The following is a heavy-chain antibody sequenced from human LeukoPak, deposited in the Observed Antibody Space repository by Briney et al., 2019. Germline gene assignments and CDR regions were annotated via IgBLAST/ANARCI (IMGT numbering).Heavy chain of an antibody. J-gene: IGHJ4*02. CDR3: ARGLYSSGWYLFDY. V-gene: IGHV1-2*02. CDR1: GYTFTGYY. D-gene: IGHD6-19*01. CDR2: INPNSGGT. Sequence: GASVKVSCKASGYTFTGYYMHWVRQAPGQGLEWMGWINPNSGGTDYAQNFQGRVTVTRDTSINTAYMELSRLRSDDTAVYYCARGLYSSGWYLFDYWAQGTLVTVSP.